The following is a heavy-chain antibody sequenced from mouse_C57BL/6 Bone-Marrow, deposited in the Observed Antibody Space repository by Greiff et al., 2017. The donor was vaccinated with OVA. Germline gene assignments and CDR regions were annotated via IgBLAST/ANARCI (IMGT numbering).Heavy chain of an antibody. V-gene: IGHV1-82*01. CDR2: IYPGDGDT. CDR3: ALIYLDY. D-gene: IGHD1-1*01. Sequence: QVQLKESGPELVKPGASVKISCKASGYAFSSSWMNWVKQRPGKGLEWIGRIYPGDGDTNYNGKFKGKATLTADKSSSTAYMQLSSLTSEDSAVYFCALIYLDYWGQGTTLTVSS. J-gene: IGHJ2*01. CDR1: GYAFSSSW.